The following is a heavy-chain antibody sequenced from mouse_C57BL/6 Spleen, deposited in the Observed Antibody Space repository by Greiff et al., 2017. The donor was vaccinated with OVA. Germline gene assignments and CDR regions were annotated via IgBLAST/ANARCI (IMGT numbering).Heavy chain of an antibody. V-gene: IGHV2-2*01. CDR1: GFSLTSYG. CDR2: IWRGGST. D-gene: IGHD1-1*01. CDR3: ARGLHSSRSWFAY. J-gene: IGHJ3*01. Sequence: QVQLQQSGPGLVQPSHSLSISCTASGFSLTSYGVHWVRQSPGKGLEWLGVIWRGGSTDYTAAFISRLGIRKDNSKSQVFYKMNSRQADDTAVDYCARGLHSSRSWFAYWGQGTLVTVSA.